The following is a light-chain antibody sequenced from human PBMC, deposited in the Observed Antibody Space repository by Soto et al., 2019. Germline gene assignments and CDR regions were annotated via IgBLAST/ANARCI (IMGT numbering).Light chain of an antibody. J-gene: IGKJ1*01. CDR2: AAS. CDR1: QSVSSY. V-gene: IGKV3-15*01. CDR3: QQYANWPPWT. Sequence: EIVMTQSPGTLSVSPGERATLSCRASQSVSSYLAWYQQKPGQAPSLLIYAASTRATGIPARFSGSGSGIEFTLTINSLQSEDFAVYYCQQYANWPPWTFGQGTKVEIK.